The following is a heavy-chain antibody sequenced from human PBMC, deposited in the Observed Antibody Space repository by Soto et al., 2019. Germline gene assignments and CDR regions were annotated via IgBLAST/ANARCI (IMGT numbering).Heavy chain of an antibody. CDR2: ISSSSSTK. J-gene: IGHJ3*02. D-gene: IGHD3-10*01. V-gene: IGHV3-48*01. CDR3: ARSGAKFGELALQGDRDYDI. Sequence: GGSLRLSCAASGFTFSSYSMNWVRQAPGKGLEWVSYISSSSSTKYYADSVKGRFTISRDNAKNSLYLQMNSLRAEDTAVYYCARSGAKFGELALQGDRDYDIWGQGTMVTVSS. CDR1: GFTFSSYS.